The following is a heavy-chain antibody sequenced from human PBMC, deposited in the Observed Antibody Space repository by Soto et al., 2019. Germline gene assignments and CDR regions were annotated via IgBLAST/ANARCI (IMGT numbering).Heavy chain of an antibody. CDR1: GFTFSSYA. Sequence: PGGSLRLSCAASGFTFSSYAMSWVRQAPGKGLEWVSAISGSGGSTYYADSVKGRFTISRDNSKNTLYLQMNSLRAEDTAVYYCSKSTYYDFWSNYYYYGMDVWGQGTTVTVSS. CDR2: ISGSGGST. CDR3: SKSTYYDFWSNYYYYGMDV. V-gene: IGHV3-23*01. J-gene: IGHJ6*02. D-gene: IGHD3-3*01.